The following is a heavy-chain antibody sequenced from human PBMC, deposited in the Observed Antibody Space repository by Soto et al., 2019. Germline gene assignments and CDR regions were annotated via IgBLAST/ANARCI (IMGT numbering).Heavy chain of an antibody. V-gene: IGHV4-34*01. CDR1: GGSFSGYY. Sequence: QVQLQQWGAGLLKPSETLSLTCAVYGGSFSGYYWSWIRQPPGKGLEWIGEINHSGSTNYNPSLKSRVPISVDTSKNQFSLKLSSVTAADTAVYYCARDLFFQGIAAASNYWGQGTLVTVSS. CDR3: ARDLFFQGIAAASNY. J-gene: IGHJ4*02. CDR2: INHSGST. D-gene: IGHD6-13*01.